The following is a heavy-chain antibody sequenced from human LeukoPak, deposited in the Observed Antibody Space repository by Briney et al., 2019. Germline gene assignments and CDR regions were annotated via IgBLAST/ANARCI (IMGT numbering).Heavy chain of an antibody. CDR1: GGSISSYY. Sequence: SETLSLTCTVSGGSISSYYWSSIRQPPGKGLEWIGYIYYSGSTNYNPSLKSRVTISVDTSKNQFSLKLSSVTAADTAVYYCARGGGSSGYFDYWGQGTLVTVSS. V-gene: IGHV4-59*01. D-gene: IGHD3-22*01. CDR2: IYYSGST. J-gene: IGHJ4*02. CDR3: ARGGGSSGYFDY.